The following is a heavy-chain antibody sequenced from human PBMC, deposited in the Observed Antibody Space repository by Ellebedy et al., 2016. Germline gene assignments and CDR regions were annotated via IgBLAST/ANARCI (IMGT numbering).Heavy chain of an antibody. Sequence: GGSLRLSCVASGFTFSTYGMHWVRQAPGKGLEWVAVISFDGSNKYYADSVKGRFTISRDNSKKTLYLQMNSLRAGDTAAYYCAKEGTTVTLDYWGQGTLVTVSS. CDR1: GFTFSTYG. J-gene: IGHJ4*02. CDR2: ISFDGSNK. D-gene: IGHD4-17*01. CDR3: AKEGTTVTLDY. V-gene: IGHV3-30*18.